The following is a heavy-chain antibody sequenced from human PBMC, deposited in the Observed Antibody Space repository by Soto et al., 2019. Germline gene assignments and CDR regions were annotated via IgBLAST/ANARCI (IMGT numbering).Heavy chain of an antibody. CDR1: GGSFSGYY. Sequence: SETLSLTCAVYGGSFSGYYWSWIRQPPGKGLEWIGEINHSGSTNYNPSLKSRVTISVDTSKNQFSLKPSSVTAADTAVYYCAGARIAAAGRDFDYWGQGTLVTVSS. CDR3: AGARIAAAGRDFDY. D-gene: IGHD6-13*01. CDR2: INHSGST. J-gene: IGHJ4*02. V-gene: IGHV4-34*01.